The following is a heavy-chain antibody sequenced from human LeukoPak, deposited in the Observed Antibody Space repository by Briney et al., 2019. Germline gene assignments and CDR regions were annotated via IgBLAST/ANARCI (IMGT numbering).Heavy chain of an antibody. J-gene: IGHJ4*02. CDR3: TRDRWERWYPEY. D-gene: IGHD4-23*01. CDR2: IRSKDYGGTT. V-gene: IGHV3-49*03. Sequence: GGSLRLSCTASGFTFGDYAMSWFRQAPGKGLEWVGFIRSKDYGGTTEYAASVKGRFTISRDDSKSIAYLQMNSLKTEDTAVHYCTRDRWERWYPEYWGQGTLVTVSS. CDR1: GFTFGDYA.